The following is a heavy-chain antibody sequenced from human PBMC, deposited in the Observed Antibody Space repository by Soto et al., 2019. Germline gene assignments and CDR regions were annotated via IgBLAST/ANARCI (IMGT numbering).Heavy chain of an antibody. Sequence: PGGSLRLSCAASGFTFSSYELHWVRQAPGKVLEWVSYISSSGSTIYYADSVKGRFTISRDNPNDSLYLQMNSLRAEDTAVSYCAIVHLISRFLELAPFDYWGQGTLVTVSS. D-gene: IGHD3-3*01. V-gene: IGHV3-48*03. CDR3: AIVHLISRFLELAPFDY. J-gene: IGHJ4*02. CDR2: ISSSGSTI. CDR1: GFTFSSYE.